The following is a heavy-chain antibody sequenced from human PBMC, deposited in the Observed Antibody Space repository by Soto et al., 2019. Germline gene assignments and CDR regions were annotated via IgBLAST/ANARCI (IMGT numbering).Heavy chain of an antibody. Sequence: QVQLVQSGAEVKKPGASVKVSCKASGYTFTGYYMHWVRQAPGQGLEWMGWINPNSGGTNYAQKCQGGVTMTRDTSISTAYMELSRLRSDDTAVYYCARGEGGPRWGSIDYWGQGTLVTVSS. J-gene: IGHJ4*02. CDR1: GYTFTGYY. CDR2: INPNSGGT. CDR3: ARGEGGPRWGSIDY. D-gene: IGHD2-21*01. V-gene: IGHV1-2*02.